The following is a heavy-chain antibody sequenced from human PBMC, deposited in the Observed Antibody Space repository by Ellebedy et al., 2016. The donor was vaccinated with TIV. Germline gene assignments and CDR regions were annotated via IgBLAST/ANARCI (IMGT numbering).Heavy chain of an antibody. CDR2: IYHSGIT. Sequence: MPSETLSLTCAVSGDSISSTTWWSWVRQSPGKGLEWIGEIYHSGITNYNPSLKSRVIISVDKSRSQFSLKMNSVTVADTTVYYCASTSPFFGANDYWGQGTLVTVSS. CDR3: ASTSPFFGANDY. V-gene: IGHV4-4*02. CDR1: GDSISSTTW. J-gene: IGHJ4*02. D-gene: IGHD3-10*01.